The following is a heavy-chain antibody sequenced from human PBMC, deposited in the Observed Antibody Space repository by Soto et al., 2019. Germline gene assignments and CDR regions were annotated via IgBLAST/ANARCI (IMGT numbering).Heavy chain of an antibody. D-gene: IGHD5-12*01. CDR3: ARERLGIVAPDAFDI. Sequence: EVQLVESGGGLVQPGGSLRLSCAASGFTFSSYWMSWVRQAPGKGLEWVANIKQDGSEKYYVDSVKGRFTISRDNAKNSLYLQMNSLRAEDTAVYYCARERLGIVAPDAFDIWGQGTMVTVSS. CDR2: IKQDGSEK. J-gene: IGHJ3*02. CDR1: GFTFSSYW. V-gene: IGHV3-7*01.